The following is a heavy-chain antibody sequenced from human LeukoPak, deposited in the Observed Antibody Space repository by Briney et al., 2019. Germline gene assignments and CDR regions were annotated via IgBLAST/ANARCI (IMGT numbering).Heavy chain of an antibody. Sequence: GASVKVSCKASGYTFTGYYMHWVRQAPGQGLEWMGWINPNSGGTNYAQKFQGRVTMTRDTSISTAYMELSRLRSDDTAVYYCARSAMDYYYYYYGMDVWGQGTTVTVSS. CDR3: ARSAMDYYYYYYGMDV. CDR1: GYTFTGYY. J-gene: IGHJ6*02. V-gene: IGHV1-2*02. D-gene: IGHD5-18*01. CDR2: INPNSGGT.